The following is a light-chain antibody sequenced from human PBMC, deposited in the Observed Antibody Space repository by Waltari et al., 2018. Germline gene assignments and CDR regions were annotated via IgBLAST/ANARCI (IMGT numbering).Light chain of an antibody. V-gene: IGKV4-1*01. CDR3: KQFYSRPWT. CDR1: QSLFYSSGNKDY. CDR2: WAS. J-gene: IGKJ1*01. Sequence: DIVMTQSPDSLAVSLGERVTISCKSSQSLFYSSGNKDYVPWYQQKPGQPPILLMYWASTRESGVPDRFSGSGSGTDFTLTISGLQAEDVAFYYCKQFYSRPWTFGQGTKVQV.